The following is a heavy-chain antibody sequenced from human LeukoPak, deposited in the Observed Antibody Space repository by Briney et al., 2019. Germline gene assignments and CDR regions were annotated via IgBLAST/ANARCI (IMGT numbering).Heavy chain of an antibody. CDR2: INHSGSS. V-gene: IGHV4-34*01. Sequence: PSETLSLTCAVSGGSFSGYYWSWIRQPPGKGLEWIGEINHSGSSNYNPSLKSRVTILVDTSKNKFSYKLSSVTGADTAVYYCAVSSPAVVEHVCDIWGQGTMVTVSS. J-gene: IGHJ3*02. CDR1: GGSFSGYY. D-gene: IGHD3-22*01. CDR3: AVSSPAVVEHVCDI.